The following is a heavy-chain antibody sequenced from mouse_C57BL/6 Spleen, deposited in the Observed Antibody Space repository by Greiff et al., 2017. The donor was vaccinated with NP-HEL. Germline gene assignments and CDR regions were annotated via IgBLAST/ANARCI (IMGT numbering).Heavy chain of an antibody. V-gene: IGHV1-69*01. D-gene: IGHD1-1*01. CDR1: GYTFTSYW. J-gene: IGHJ2*01. Sequence: VQLQQPGAELVMPGASVKLSCKASGYTFTSYWMHWVKQRPGQGLEWIGEIDPSDSYTNYNQKFKGKSTLTVDKSSSTAYMQLSSLTSEDSAVYYCARRDTVVACDYGGQGTTLTVSS. CDR3: ARRDTVVACDY. CDR2: IDPSDSYT.